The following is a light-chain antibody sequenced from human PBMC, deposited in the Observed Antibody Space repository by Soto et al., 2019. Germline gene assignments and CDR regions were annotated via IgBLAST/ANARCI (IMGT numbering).Light chain of an antibody. CDR3: QQRSNWPT. J-gene: IGKJ5*01. CDR2: DAS. Sequence: ELVLTQSPATLSLSPGERATLSCRASQSISFYLPWYQHKPGQAPRLLIYDASNRATGIPARFSGSGYGTDFTLTISSLEPEDFAVYYCQQRSNWPTFGQGTRLEIK. CDR1: QSISFY. V-gene: IGKV3-11*01.